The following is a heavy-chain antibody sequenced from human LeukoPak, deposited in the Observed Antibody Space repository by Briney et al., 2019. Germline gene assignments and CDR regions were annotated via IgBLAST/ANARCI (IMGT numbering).Heavy chain of an antibody. J-gene: IGHJ4*02. CDR2: IIPIFGTA. CDR3: ARRGLLGPLDY. Sequence: SVKVSCKASGGTFSSFATSWVRQAPGQGLEWMGGIIPIFGTATYTQKCQGRVTTTAAESTSTAYMGLSSLRSEDTAVYYCARRGLLGPLDYWGQGTLVTVSS. D-gene: IGHD2-21*01. V-gene: IGHV1-69*13. CDR1: GGTFSSFA.